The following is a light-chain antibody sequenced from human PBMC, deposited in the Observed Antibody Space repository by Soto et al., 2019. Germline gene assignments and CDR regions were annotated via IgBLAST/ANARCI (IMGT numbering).Light chain of an antibody. CDR3: CSYAGSSTYV. J-gene: IGLJ1*01. Sequence: QSALTQPASVSGSPGQSITISCTGTSSGVGSYSLVSWYQHRPGKAPKLMIYEGTKRPSGVSHRFSGSKSGNTASLTTSGLQTEDEADYYCCSYAGSSTYVFGSGTKV. CDR2: EGT. CDR1: SSGVGSYSL. V-gene: IGLV2-23*01.